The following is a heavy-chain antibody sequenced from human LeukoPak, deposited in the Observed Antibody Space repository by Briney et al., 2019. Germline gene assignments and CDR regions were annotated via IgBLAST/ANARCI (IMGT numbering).Heavy chain of an antibody. CDR2: ISYDGSNK. CDR1: GFTFSSYA. D-gene: IGHD4-17*01. CDR3: ARDGDYVVLVY. V-gene: IGHV3-30-3*01. J-gene: IGHJ4*02. Sequence: GGSLRLSCAASGFTFSSYAMHWVRQAPGKGLEWVAVISYDGSNKYYADSVKGRFTISRDNSKNTLYLQMNSLRAEDTAVYYCARDGDYVVLVYWGQGTLVTVSS.